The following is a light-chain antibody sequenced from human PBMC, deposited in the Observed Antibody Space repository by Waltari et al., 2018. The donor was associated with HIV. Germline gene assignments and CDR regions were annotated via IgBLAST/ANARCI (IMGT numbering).Light chain of an antibody. CDR2: AAS. CDR1: QNINSN. V-gene: IGKV1-39*01. J-gene: IGKJ1*01. CDR3: QQSYITPET. Sequence: DIQMTQSPSSLSAVVGDRVTITCRASQNINSNLNWYQQKPGKAPKLLIYAASSLQSGVSSRFSGSGSGTDFTLTITSLQPEDFATYYCQQSYITPETFGQGTKVGIK.